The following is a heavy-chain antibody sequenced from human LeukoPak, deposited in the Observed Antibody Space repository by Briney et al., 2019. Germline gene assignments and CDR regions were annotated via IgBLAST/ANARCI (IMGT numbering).Heavy chain of an antibody. Sequence: SETLSLTCTVSGGSISSYYWSWIRQPPGKGLEWIGYIYYSGSTNCNPSLKSRVTISVDTSKNQFSLKLSSVTAADTAVYYCARDPDYWGQGTLVTVSS. CDR1: GGSISSYY. CDR3: ARDPDY. J-gene: IGHJ4*02. CDR2: IYYSGST. V-gene: IGHV4-59*01.